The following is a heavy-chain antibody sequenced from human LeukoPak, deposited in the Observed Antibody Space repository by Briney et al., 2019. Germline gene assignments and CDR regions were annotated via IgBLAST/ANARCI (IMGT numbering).Heavy chain of an antibody. V-gene: IGHV1-69*04. CDR3: ASYYGDYGSGMDV. J-gene: IGHJ6*04. Sequence: SVKVSCKASGGTFSSYAISWVRQAPGQGLEWMGRIIPIFGIANYAQKFQGRVTITADKSTSTAYMELSSLRSEDTAVYYCASYYGDYGSGMDVWGKGTTVTVSS. CDR2: IIPIFGIA. CDR1: GGTFSSYA. D-gene: IGHD4-17*01.